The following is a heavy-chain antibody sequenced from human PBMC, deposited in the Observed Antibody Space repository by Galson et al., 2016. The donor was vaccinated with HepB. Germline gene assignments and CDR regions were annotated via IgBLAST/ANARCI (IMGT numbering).Heavy chain of an antibody. CDR2: IYPGVSET. CDR3: ASEFDY. J-gene: IGHJ4*02. CDR1: GYSFSNYW. V-gene: IGHV5-51*01. Sequence: SCKGSGYSFSNYWIGWVRQMPGKGLEWMGIIYPGVSETRYSPSFQGQVTISVDKSISTAYLQWSSLKASDTAMYYCASEFDYWGQGTLLTVSS.